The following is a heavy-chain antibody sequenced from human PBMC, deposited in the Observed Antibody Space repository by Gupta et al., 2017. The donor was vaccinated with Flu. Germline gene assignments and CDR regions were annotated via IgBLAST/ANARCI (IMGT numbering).Heavy chain of an antibody. J-gene: IGHJ4*02. V-gene: IGHV3-23*01. CDR1: YA. D-gene: IGHD7-27*01. CDR2: ITRSGDDT. Sequence: YAMTWVRQAPGKGLDWVATITRSGDDTFYADSVKGRFIISRDNSKNTLYLQMDSLRLDDTALYYCAKGLGPSIPSGLNLWGQGTLVRVSS. CDR3: AKGLGPSIPSGLNL.